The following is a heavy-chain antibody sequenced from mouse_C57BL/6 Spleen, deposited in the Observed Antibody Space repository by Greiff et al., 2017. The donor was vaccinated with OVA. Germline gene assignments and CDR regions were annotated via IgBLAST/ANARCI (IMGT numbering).Heavy chain of an antibody. V-gene: IGHV1-64*01. J-gene: IGHJ1*03. CDR2: IHRNSGST. Sequence: VQLQQPGAELVKPGDSVKLSCKASGYTFTSYWMHWVKQRPGKGLEWIGMIHRNSGSTNYNETFKSQATLSVDNTCNTAYMQLSSLTSEDSAVYYCAIITTVPYFDVWGTGTTVTVSS. CDR3: AIITTVPYFDV. D-gene: IGHD1-1*01. CDR1: GYTFTSYW.